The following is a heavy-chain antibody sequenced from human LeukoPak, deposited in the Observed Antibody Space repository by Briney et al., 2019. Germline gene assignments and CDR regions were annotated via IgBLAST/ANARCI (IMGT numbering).Heavy chain of an antibody. CDR2: IYYSGST. V-gene: IGHV4-59*12. Sequence: PGGTLRLSCAASGFTFSSYGMSWIRQPPGKGLEWIGYIYYSGSTNYNPSLKSRVTISVDTSKNQFSLKLSSVTAADTAVYYCARLSPFVVVGWRFDPWGQGTLVTVSS. D-gene: IGHD2-2*01. J-gene: IGHJ5*02. CDR3: ARLSPFVVVGWRFDP. CDR1: GFTFSSYG.